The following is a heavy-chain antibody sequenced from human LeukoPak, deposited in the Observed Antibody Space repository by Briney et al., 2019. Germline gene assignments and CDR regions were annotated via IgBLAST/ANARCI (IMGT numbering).Heavy chain of an antibody. D-gene: IGHD4-23*01. CDR2: FSGGGGST. V-gene: IGHV3-23*01. CDR3: AKDYGGDAYFDY. J-gene: IGHJ4*02. Sequence: GGSLRLSCATSGFTFSIYGLSWVRQAPGKGLEWVSGFSGGGGSTYYADSVKGRFTISRDNSKNTLYLQMNSLRAEDTAVYYCAKDYGGDAYFDYWGQGTLVTVSS. CDR1: GFTFSIYG.